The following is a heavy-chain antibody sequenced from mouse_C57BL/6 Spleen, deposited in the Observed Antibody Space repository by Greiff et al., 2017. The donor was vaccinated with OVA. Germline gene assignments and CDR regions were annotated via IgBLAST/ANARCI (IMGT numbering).Heavy chain of an antibody. CDR3: ARHPYYYGSSVANPNWYFDV. D-gene: IGHD1-1*01. J-gene: IGHJ1*03. CDR1: GFTFSSYT. CDR2: ISGGGGNT. Sequence: EVQVVESGGGLVKPGGSLKLSCAASGFTFSSYTMSWVRQTPEKRLEWVATISGGGGNTYYPDSVKGRFTISRDNAKNPLYLQMSSLRSEDTALYYCARHPYYYGSSVANPNWYFDVWGTGTTVTVSS. V-gene: IGHV5-9*01.